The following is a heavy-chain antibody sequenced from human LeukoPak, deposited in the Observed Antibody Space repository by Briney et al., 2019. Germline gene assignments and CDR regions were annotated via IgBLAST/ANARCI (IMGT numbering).Heavy chain of an antibody. D-gene: IGHD3-16*01. Sequence: PSETLSLTCTVSSGSISTYYWTWIRHHPGMGLEWIGYIYNSGSTYYNPSLKSRVTISLDRSRNQFSLDLTSVTAADTAVYYCVVDPRGDAFDFWGQGTMVTVSS. CDR1: SGSISTYY. CDR2: IYNSGST. CDR3: VVDPRGDAFDF. V-gene: IGHV4-59*06. J-gene: IGHJ3*01.